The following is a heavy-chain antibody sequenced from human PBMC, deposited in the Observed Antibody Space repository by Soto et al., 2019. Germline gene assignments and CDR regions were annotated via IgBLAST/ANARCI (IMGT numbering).Heavy chain of an antibody. CDR2: IYYSGNT. Sequence: SETLSLTCSVSRGSFSSGCYYWSWIRQPPGKVLEWIGYIYYSGNTNYNPSLKSRVTISVDTSKNQFSLKMSSVTAADTAVYYCARVGGYKHLDSWGQGTQVTVS. J-gene: IGHJ4*02. V-gene: IGHV4-61*01. CDR3: ARVGGYKHLDS. CDR1: RGSFSSGCYY. D-gene: IGHD5-12*01.